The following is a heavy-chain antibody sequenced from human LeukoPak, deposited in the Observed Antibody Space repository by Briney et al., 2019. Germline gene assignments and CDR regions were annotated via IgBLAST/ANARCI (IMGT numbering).Heavy chain of an antibody. D-gene: IGHD3-10*01. V-gene: IGHV4-61*02. CDR2: IFTSGST. Sequence: SETLSLTCTVSGGSISSGNYYWTWIRQPAGKGLELIGRIFTSGSTNYNPSLKSRVTISVDTSKNQFSLKLSSVTAADTAVYYCARDIDGPYGSGSGFDPWGQGTLVTVSS. CDR1: GGSISSGNYY. J-gene: IGHJ5*02. CDR3: ARDIDGPYGSGSGFDP.